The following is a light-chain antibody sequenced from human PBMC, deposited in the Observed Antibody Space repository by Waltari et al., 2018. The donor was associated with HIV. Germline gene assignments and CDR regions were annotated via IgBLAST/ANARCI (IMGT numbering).Light chain of an antibody. Sequence: QSVLTQPPSVSGAPGQRVTISCPGSSPNIGADYPVTWYQQLPGTAPKLLIYGYNNRPSGVPDRFSGSKSGTSASLAITGLQAEDEADYYCHSYDSSLDGWVFGGGTKLTVL. J-gene: IGLJ3*02. CDR3: HSYDSSLDGWV. CDR1: SPNIGADYP. CDR2: GYN. V-gene: IGLV1-40*01.